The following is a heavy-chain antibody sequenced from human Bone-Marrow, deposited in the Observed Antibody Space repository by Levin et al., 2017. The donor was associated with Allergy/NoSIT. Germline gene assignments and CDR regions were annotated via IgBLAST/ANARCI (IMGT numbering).Heavy chain of an antibody. CDR3: ARDGDRGVDFDY. J-gene: IGHJ4*02. CDR2: INRDGSRT. D-gene: IGHD3-10*01. V-gene: IGHV3-74*01. Sequence: GGSLRLSCAASGLTISSYWMHWVRQAPGKGLVWVSRINRDGSRTNYADSMKGRFTISRDNTKNTVYLQVNSLRAEDTAVYYCARDGDRGVDFDYWGQGTLVTVSS. CDR1: GLTISSYW.